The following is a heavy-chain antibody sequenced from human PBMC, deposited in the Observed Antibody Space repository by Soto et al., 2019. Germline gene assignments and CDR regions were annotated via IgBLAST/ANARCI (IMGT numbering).Heavy chain of an antibody. D-gene: IGHD3-10*01. CDR2: IYYSGST. V-gene: IGHV4-59*08. CDR3: ARNYGPGYTFDY. Sequence: SETLSLTCTVSGGSISSYYWSWIRQPPGKGLEWIGYIYYSGSTNYNPSLKSRVTISVDTSKNQFSLKLSSVTAADTAVYYCARNYGPGYTFDYWGQGTPVNVSS. CDR1: GGSISSYY. J-gene: IGHJ4*02.